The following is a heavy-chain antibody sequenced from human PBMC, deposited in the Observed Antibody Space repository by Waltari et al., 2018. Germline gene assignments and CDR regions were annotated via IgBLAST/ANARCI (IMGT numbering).Heavy chain of an antibody. D-gene: IGHD6-13*01. V-gene: IGHV3-23*04. CDR3: AKVAGIAAAEFHFDF. CDR2: ISGPALTT. J-gene: IGHJ4*02. Sequence: EVQLVVSGGGLVHPGGSLRLFCADDGFTFVTSAMTWVRQAPGKGREWVSSISGPALTTFYADSVKGRFSISRDNSKKTRYLQINGLTADDTAVYYCAKVAGIAAAEFHFDFWGRGTLVTVSS. CDR1: GFTFVTSA.